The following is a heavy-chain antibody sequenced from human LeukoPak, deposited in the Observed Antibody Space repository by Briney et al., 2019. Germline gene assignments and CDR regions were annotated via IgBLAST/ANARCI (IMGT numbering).Heavy chain of an antibody. D-gene: IGHD4-17*01. V-gene: IGHV1-8*01. CDR2: MNPNSGNT. CDR3: VRGLHDPRYGDYENY. CDR1: GYTFTSYD. J-gene: IGHJ4*02. Sequence: ASVKVSCKASGYTFTSYDINWVRQATGQGLEWMGWMNPNSGNTGYAQKFQGRVTMTRNTSISTAYMELSSLRSEDTAVYYCVRGLHDPRYGDYENYWGQGTLVTVSS.